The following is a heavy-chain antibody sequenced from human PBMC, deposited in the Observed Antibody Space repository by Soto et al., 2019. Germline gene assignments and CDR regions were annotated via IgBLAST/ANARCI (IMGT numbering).Heavy chain of an antibody. CDR2: LTSSGGTT. V-gene: IGHV3-23*01. CDR3: AKTGYYDSGSRAFDY. Sequence: SLRLSCAAYGFTLSSYAMSWVRQAPGKGLEWVSGLTSSGGTTYYADSVTGRFTISRDNSKNTLSLQMNSLRADDTAVYYCAKTGYYDSGSRAFDYWGQRTLVTVSS. CDR1: GFTLSSYA. J-gene: IGHJ4*02. D-gene: IGHD3-10*01.